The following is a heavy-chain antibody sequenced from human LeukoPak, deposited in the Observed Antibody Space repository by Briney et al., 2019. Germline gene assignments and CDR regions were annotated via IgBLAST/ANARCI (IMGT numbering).Heavy chain of an antibody. J-gene: IGHJ4*01. V-gene: IGHV3-11*01. CDR3: AKDWGFAGSGACCYDY. CDR1: GFTFSDYH. CDR2: ISRTGTAI. D-gene: IGHD2-15*01. Sequence: PGGSLRLSCAASGFTFSDYHMSWIRQAPGKGLEWVSYISRTGTAIYYADSVKGRFTISRDNAKNSLYLQMNSLRAEDTAVYYCAKDWGFAGSGACCYDYWGQGTLVTVSS.